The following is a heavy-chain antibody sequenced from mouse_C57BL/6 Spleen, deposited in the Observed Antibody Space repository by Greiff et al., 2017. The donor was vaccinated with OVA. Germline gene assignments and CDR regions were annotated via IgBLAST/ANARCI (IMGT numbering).Heavy chain of an antibody. V-gene: IGHV1-61*01. D-gene: IGHD4-1*01. J-gene: IGHJ4*01. CDR2: IHPSDSET. CDR1: GYTFTSYW. CDR3: ARRANWDVNYAMDY. Sequence: QVQLQQPGAELVRPGSSVKLSCKASGYTFTSYWMDWVKQRPGQGLEWIGNIHPSDSETHYNQKFKDKATLTVDKSSSTAYMQLSSLTSEDSAVYYCARRANWDVNYAMDYWGQGTSVTVSS.